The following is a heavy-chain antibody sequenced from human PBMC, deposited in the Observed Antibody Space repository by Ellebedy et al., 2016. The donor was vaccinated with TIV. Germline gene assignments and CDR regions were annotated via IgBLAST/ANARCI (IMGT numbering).Heavy chain of an antibody. V-gene: IGHV7-4-1*02. D-gene: IGHD3-9*01. CDR1: GYTLNSYA. CDR2: INTNTGNP. J-gene: IGHJ3*02. CDR3: ARYYDILTGYYVPDTFDI. Sequence: AASVKVSCKASGYTLNSYAINWVRQAPGQGLEWMGWINTNTGNPAYAQGFRGRFVFSLDTSVTTAYLQISSLKAEDTGVYYCARYYDILTGYYVPDTFDIWGQGTTVTVSS.